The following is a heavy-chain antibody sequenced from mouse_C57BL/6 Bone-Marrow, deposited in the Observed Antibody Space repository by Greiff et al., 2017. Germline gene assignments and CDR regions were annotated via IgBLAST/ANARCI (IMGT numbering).Heavy chain of an antibody. CDR1: GYTFTSYW. CDR2: IHTNSGST. Sequence: QVKLQQPGAELVKPGASVKLSCKASGYTFTSYWMHWVKQRPGQGLEWIGMIHTNSGSTNYNEKFKSKATLTVDKSSSTANMQLCSLTSEDSVVYYCARDYYSNAWFAYWGQGTLVTVSA. J-gene: IGHJ3*01. D-gene: IGHD2-5*01. V-gene: IGHV1-64*01. CDR3: ARDYYSNAWFAY.